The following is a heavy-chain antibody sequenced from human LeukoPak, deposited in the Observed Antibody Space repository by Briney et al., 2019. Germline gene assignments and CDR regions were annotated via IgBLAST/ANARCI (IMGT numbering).Heavy chain of an antibody. CDR3: ARGFTGWVTSPIDY. CDR2: ISSSGTTI. CDR1: GFTFSSYE. D-gene: IGHD2-2*01. V-gene: IGHV3-48*03. Sequence: GGSVRLSCAASGFTFSSYEMNWVRQAPGKGLEWVSYISSSGTTIYYADSVKGRFTISRDNAKNSLYLQMNSLRAEDTAVYFCARGFTGWVTSPIDYWGQGTLVTVSS. J-gene: IGHJ4*02.